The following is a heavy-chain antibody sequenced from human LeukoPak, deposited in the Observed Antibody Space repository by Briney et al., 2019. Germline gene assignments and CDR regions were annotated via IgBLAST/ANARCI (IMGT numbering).Heavy chain of an antibody. CDR2: IYHSGST. J-gene: IGHJ4*02. Sequence: SETLSLTCAVYGXSFSGYYWSWIRQPPGKGLEWIGEIYHSGSTNYNPSLKSRVTISVDKSKNQFSLRLSSVTAADTALYYCARDRGDYDSSGYYFDYWGQGTLVTVSS. D-gene: IGHD3-22*01. CDR3: ARDRGDYDSSGYYFDY. V-gene: IGHV4-34*01. CDR1: GXSFSGYY.